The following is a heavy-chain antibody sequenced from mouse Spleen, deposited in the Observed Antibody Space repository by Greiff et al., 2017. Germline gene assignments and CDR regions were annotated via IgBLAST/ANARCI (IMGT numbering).Heavy chain of an antibody. CDR2: IYPRSGNT. J-gene: IGHJ2*01. CDR3: ARGREPYYFDY. V-gene: IGHV1-81*01. Sequence: QVQLKESGAELARPGASVKLSCKASGYTFTSYGISWVKQRTGQGLEWIGEIYPRSGNTYYNEKFKGKATLTADKSSSTAYMELRSLTSEDSAVYFCARGREPYYFDYWGQGTTLTVSS. CDR1: GYTFTSYG.